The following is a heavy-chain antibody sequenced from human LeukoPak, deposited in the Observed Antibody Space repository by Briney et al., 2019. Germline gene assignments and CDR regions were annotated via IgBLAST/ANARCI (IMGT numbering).Heavy chain of an antibody. D-gene: IGHD2-8*02. V-gene: IGHV1-2*02. CDR3: AREVLAKNYGMDV. J-gene: IGHJ6*02. CDR2: INPNSGGT. CDR1: GYTFTGYF. Sequence: ASVKVSCKASGYTFTGYFMHWVRQAPGQGLEWMGWINPNSGGTNYAQKFQGRVTMTRDTSISTPYMELSSLRSDDTAVYYCAREVLAKNYGMDVWGQGTTVTVSS.